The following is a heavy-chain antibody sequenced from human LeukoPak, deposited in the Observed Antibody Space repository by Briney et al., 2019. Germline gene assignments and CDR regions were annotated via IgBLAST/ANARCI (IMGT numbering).Heavy chain of an antibody. J-gene: IGHJ4*02. Sequence: GRSLRLSCAASGFTFSSYGMHWVRQAPGEGLEWVAVISYDGSNKYYADSVKGRLTISRDNSKNTLYLQMNSLRAEDTAVYYCAKDRDILTGYTDPLDYWGQGTLVTVSS. CDR2: ISYDGSNK. V-gene: IGHV3-30*18. CDR3: AKDRDILTGYTDPLDY. D-gene: IGHD3-9*01. CDR1: GFTFSSYG.